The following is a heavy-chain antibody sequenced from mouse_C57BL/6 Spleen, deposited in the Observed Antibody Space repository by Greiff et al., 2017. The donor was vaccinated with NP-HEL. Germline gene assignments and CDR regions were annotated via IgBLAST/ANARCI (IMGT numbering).Heavy chain of an antibody. CDR3: ARHTHLRNYFDY. J-gene: IGHJ2*01. D-gene: IGHD1-1*01. V-gene: IGHV5-9*01. CDR2: ISGGGGNT. CDR1: GFTFSSYT. Sequence: EVNVVESGGGLVKPGGSLKLSCAASGFTFSSYTMSWVRQTPEKRLEWVATISGGGGNTYYPDSVKGRFTISRDNAKNTLYLQMSSLRSEDTALYYCARHTHLRNYFDYWGQGTTLTVSS.